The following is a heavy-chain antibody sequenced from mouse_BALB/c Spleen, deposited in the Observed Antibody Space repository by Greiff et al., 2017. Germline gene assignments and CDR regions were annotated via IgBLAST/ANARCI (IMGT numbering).Heavy chain of an antibody. CDR1: GYTFTDYN. CDR3: ARDYGTPYYAMDY. Sequence: EVQLVESGPELVKPGASVKISCKASGYTFTDYNMHWVKQSHGKSLEWIGYIYPYNGGTGYNQKFKSKATLTVDNSSSTAYMELRSLTSEDSAVYYCARDYGTPYYAMDYWGQGTSVTVSS. J-gene: IGHJ4*01. D-gene: IGHD1-1*01. CDR2: IYPYNGGT. V-gene: IGHV1S29*02.